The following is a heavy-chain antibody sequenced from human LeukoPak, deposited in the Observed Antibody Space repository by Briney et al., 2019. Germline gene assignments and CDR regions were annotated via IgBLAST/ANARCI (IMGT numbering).Heavy chain of an antibody. V-gene: IGHV3-11*04. D-gene: IGHD5/OR15-5a*01. CDR1: GFTFSDYY. Sequence: GGSLRLSCAASGFTFSDYYMSWIRQAPGKWLEWVSYISSSGSTIYYADSVKGRFTISRDNAKNSLYLQMNSLRAEDTAVYYCATCRSYYYYYMDVWGKGTTVTVSS. CDR2: ISSSGSTI. CDR3: ATCRSYYYYYMDV. J-gene: IGHJ6*03.